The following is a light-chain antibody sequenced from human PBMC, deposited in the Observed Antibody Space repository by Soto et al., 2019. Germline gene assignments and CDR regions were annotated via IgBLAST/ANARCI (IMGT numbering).Light chain of an antibody. V-gene: IGLV2-23*02. CDR2: EVS. Sequence: QSALTQPASVSGSPGQSITISCTGSSSDVGMYDLVSWYQQHPGKAPKLMIHEVSKRPSGVSNRFSGSKSGNTASLTVSGLQAEDEADYYCCSYAGGSTWVFGGGTKFTVL. CDR1: SSDVGMYDL. J-gene: IGLJ3*02. CDR3: CSYAGGSTWV.